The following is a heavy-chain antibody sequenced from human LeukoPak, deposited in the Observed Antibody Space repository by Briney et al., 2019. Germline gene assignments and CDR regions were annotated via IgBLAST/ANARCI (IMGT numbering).Heavy chain of an antibody. Sequence: ASVKVSCKASGYTFTGYYMHWVRQAPGQGLEWMGWINPNSGGTNYAQKFQGRVTMTRDTSISTAYMELSRLRSDDTAVYYCARVPDRSREVDYWGQGTLVTVSS. J-gene: IGHJ4*02. CDR1: GYTFTGYY. CDR3: ARVPDRSREVDY. D-gene: IGHD3-16*02. CDR2: INPNSGGT. V-gene: IGHV1-2*02.